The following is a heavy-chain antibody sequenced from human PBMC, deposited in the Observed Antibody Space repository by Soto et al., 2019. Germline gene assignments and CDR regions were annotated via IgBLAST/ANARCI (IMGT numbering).Heavy chain of an antibody. J-gene: IGHJ4*02. CDR3: AKGLSDRHGRSDY. V-gene: IGHV3-23*01. Sequence: PGGSLRLSCAASGFTLGKYTMGWVRQAPGKGLEWVAESYSTGGTEYADSVKGRFTISRDNSKNTLSLQMNSLRAEDTALYYCAKGLSDRHGRSDYWGQGTLDIVSS. CDR1: GFTLGKYT. CDR2: SYSTGGT. D-gene: IGHD6-25*01.